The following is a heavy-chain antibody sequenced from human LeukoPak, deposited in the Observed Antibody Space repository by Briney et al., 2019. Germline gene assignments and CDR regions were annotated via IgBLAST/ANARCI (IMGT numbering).Heavy chain of an antibody. D-gene: IGHD5-12*01. CDR1: GFTFSCYA. CDR3: ARDLRGYSGYDSDF. V-gene: IGHV3-23*01. CDR2: ISGSGENT. J-gene: IGHJ4*02. Sequence: GGSLRLSCAASGFTFSCYAMSWVRQAPAKGLEWVSVISGSGENTHYADSVKGRFTISRDNSKNTLYLQMNSLRAEDTAVYYCARDLRGYSGYDSDFWGQGTLVTVSS.